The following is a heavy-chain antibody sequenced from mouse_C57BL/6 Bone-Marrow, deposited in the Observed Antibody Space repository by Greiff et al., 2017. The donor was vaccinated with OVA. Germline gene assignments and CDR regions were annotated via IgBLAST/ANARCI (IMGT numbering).Heavy chain of an antibody. CDR1: GYTFTSYW. CDR2: IHPNSGST. CDR3: AREDGGYFDY. V-gene: IGHV1-64*01. J-gene: IGHJ2*01. D-gene: IGHD2-3*01. Sequence: QVQLKQPGAELVKPGASVKLSCKASGYTFTSYWMHWVKQRPGQGLEWIGMIHPNSGSTNYNEKFKSKATLTVDKSSSAAYMQRSSLTSEDSAVYYCAREDGGYFDYWGQGTTLTVSS.